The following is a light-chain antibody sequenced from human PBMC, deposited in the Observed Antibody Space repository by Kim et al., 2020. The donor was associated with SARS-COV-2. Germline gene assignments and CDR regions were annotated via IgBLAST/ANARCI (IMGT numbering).Light chain of an antibody. CDR3: QSYDRSLSAVI. Sequence: QRDTISCTGSGSNIGAGYDVHWYQQFPGTAPKLLIYSNNNRPSGVPDRFSGSKSGPAASLAITGLQAEDEADYYCQSYDRSLSAVIFGGGTQLTVL. CDR1: GSNIGAGYD. J-gene: IGLJ2*01. V-gene: IGLV1-40*01. CDR2: SNN.